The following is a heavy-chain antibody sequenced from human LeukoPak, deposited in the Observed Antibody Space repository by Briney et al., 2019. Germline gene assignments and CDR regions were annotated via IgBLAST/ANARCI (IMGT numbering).Heavy chain of an antibody. J-gene: IGHJ4*02. CDR3: ARGDSSGYTPRY. Sequence: ASVKVSCKASEYTFTGYYMHWVRQAPGQGLEWMGWINPNSGGTNYAQKFQGRVTMTRDTTISTAYMELSRLRSDDTAVYYCARGDSSGYTPRYWGQGTLVTVSS. V-gene: IGHV1-2*02. D-gene: IGHD3-22*01. CDR2: INPNSGGT. CDR1: EYTFTGYY.